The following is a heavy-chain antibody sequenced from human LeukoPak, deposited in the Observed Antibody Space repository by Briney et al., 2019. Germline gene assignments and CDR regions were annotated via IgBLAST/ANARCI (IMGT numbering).Heavy chain of an antibody. J-gene: IGHJ6*02. Sequence: GGSLRLSCAASGFTFSSYSMNWVRQAPGKGLERVSSISSSSSYIYYADSVKGRFTISRDNAKNSLYLQMNSLRAEDTAVYYCARPYGSGSPYEWYYGMDVWGQGTTVTVSS. CDR2: ISSSSSYI. V-gene: IGHV3-21*01. CDR1: GFTFSSYS. D-gene: IGHD3-10*01. CDR3: ARPYGSGSPYEWYYGMDV.